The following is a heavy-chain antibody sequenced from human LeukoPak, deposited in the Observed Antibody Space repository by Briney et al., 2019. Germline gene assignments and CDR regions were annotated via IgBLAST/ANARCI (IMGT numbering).Heavy chain of an antibody. CDR1: GFTFSSYA. Sequence: GGSLRLSCAASGFTFSSYAMSWVRQAPAKGLEWVSAISGSGGSTYYADSVKGRFTISRDNSKNTLYLQMNSLRAEDTAIYYCAKDRDYYDSSGLFDYWGQGTLVTVSS. CDR3: AKDRDYYDSSGLFDY. CDR2: ISGSGGST. D-gene: IGHD3-22*01. J-gene: IGHJ4*02. V-gene: IGHV3-23*01.